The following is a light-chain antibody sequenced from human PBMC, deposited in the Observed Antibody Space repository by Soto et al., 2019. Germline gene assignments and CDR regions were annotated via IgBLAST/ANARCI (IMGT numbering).Light chain of an antibody. CDR1: SSDVGGYNY. Sequence: SVLTQPRSVSGSPGQSVAISCTGTSSDVGGYNYVSWYQQHPGKAPKLVIYDVTTRPSGVPDRFSGSKSGNTASLTISGLLTEDEADYYCFSHAGNSAVFGTGTKVTVL. CDR2: DVT. V-gene: IGLV2-11*01. J-gene: IGLJ1*01. CDR3: FSHAGNSAV.